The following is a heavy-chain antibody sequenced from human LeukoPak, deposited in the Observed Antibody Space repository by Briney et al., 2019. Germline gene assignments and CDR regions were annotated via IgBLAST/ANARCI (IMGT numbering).Heavy chain of an antibody. D-gene: IGHD6-6*01. J-gene: IGHJ4*02. V-gene: IGHV4-59*01. CDR3: ARETSSSALEY. CDR2: IFYTGIT. CDR1: GGSMNTYY. Sequence: SETLSLTCNASGGSMNTYYWSWIRQPPGKGLEWIGYIFYTGITNYNPSLKSRVTISVDTSRNQFSLKLTSVTAADTAVYYCARETSSSALEYWGQGTLVTVSS.